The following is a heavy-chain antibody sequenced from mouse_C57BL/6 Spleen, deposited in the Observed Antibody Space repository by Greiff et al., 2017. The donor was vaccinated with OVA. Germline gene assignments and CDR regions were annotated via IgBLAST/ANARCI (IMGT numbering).Heavy chain of an antibody. CDR2: ISNLAYSI. V-gene: IGHV5-15*01. J-gene: IGHJ1*03. D-gene: IGHD2-4*01. CDR1: GFTFSDYG. CDR3: AREGLHWYFDV. Sequence: EVQGVESGGGLVQPGGSLKLSCAASGFTFSDYGMAWVRQAPRKGPEWVAFISNLAYSIYYADTVTGRFTISRENAKNTLYLEMSSLRSEDTAMYYCAREGLHWYFDVWGTGTTVTVSS.